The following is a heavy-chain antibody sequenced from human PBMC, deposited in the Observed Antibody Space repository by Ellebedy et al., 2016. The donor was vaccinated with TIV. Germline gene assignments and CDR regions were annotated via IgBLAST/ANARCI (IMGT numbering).Heavy chain of an antibody. Sequence: SVKVSCXASGGTFSSYAISWVRQAPGQGLEWMGGIIPIFGTANYAQKFQGRVTITADESTSTAYMELSSLRSEDTAVYYCAKNLLRTTPFVEYWGQGTLVTVSS. CDR3: AKNLLRTTPFVEY. J-gene: IGHJ4*02. CDR2: IIPIFGTA. V-gene: IGHV1-69*13. CDR1: GGTFSSYA. D-gene: IGHD2-21*01.